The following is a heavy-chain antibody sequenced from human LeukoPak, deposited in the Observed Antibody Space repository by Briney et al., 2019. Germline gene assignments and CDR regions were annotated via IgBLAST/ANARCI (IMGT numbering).Heavy chain of an antibody. V-gene: IGHV4-39*07. CDR2: IYYSGGT. D-gene: IGHD5-12*01. Sequence: SETLSLTCTVSGGSISSNSYYWGWIRQPPGKGLEWIGSIYYSGGTYYNPSLKSRVTISVDTSKNQFSLILSSVTAADTAVYYCARANRYDLYFDYWGQGTLVTVSS. CDR1: GGSISSNSYY. CDR3: ARANRYDLYFDY. J-gene: IGHJ4*02.